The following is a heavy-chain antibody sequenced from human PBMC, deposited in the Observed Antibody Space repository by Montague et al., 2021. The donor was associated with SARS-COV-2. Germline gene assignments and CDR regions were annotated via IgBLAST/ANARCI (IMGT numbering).Heavy chain of an antibody. Sequence: YPISGDSVSSNSAAWNWIRQSPSRGLEWLGRTYYRSKWYNDYAVSVKSRITINPDTSKNQFSLQLNSVTPEDTAVYYCASGRMVPYSSSWTTLYYYYGMDVWGQGTTVTVSS. CDR2: TYYRSKWYN. V-gene: IGHV6-1*01. J-gene: IGHJ6*02. CDR1: GDSVSSNSAA. CDR3: ASGRMVPYSSSWTTLYYYYGMDV. D-gene: IGHD6-13*01.